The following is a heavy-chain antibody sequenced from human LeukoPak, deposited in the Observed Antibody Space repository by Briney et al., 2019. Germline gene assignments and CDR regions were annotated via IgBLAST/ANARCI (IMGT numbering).Heavy chain of an antibody. CDR1: GVSISSFF. Sequence: SETLSLTCNASGVSISSFFWSWIRQPPGKGLEWLACIDYSGSTQYNVSLKSRLSIFVDTSKQQFSLKLSSVTAADTAVYYCTRELELERNRWNYFESWGQGTLVTVSS. CDR2: IDYSGST. J-gene: IGHJ4*02. D-gene: IGHD1-1*01. V-gene: IGHV4-59*01. CDR3: TRELELERNRWNYFES.